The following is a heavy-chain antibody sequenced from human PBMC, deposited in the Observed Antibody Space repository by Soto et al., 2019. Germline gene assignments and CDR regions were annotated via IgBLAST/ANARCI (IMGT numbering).Heavy chain of an antibody. Sequence: QVQLVESGGGVVQPGRSLRLSCAASGIIFNGFGMHWVRQAPGKGLEWVAVIRYDGSNIYYADSVKGRFTXSRDXSKXXXXXXXXXXXXXXXXXXYCARDGXGATVYFGYLDYWGQGALVTVSS. V-gene: IGHV3-33*01. CDR2: IRYDGSNI. D-gene: IGHD4-17*01. CDR3: ARDGXGATVYFGYLDY. CDR1: GIIFNGFG. J-gene: IGHJ4*02.